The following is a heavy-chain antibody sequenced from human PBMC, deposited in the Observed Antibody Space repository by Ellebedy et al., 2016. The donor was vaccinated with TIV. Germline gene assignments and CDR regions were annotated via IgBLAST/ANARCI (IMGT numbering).Heavy chain of an antibody. CDR2: TSSDGSNK. CDR3: ARGGSSGSSDY. D-gene: IGHD3-10*01. CDR1: GFTFRSHG. V-gene: IGHV3-30*03. Sequence: GESLKISXVASGFTFRSHGIYWVRQAPGKGLEWVAVTSSDGSNKYYADSVKGRFTISRDNSKNTLYLQMNSLRTDDMAVYYCARGGSSGSSDYWGQGTLVTVSS. J-gene: IGHJ4*02.